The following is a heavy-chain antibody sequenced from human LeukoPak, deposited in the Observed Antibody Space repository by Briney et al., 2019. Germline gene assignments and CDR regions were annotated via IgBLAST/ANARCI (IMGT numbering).Heavy chain of an antibody. V-gene: IGHV4-59*01. D-gene: IGHD1-7*01. Sequence: SETLSLTCTVSGGSISSYYWSWIRQPPGKGLEWIGYIYYSGSTNYNPSLKSRVTISVDTSKNQFSLKLSSVTAADTAVYYCATSKGGYNWNYGAFDIWGQGTMATVSS. J-gene: IGHJ3*02. CDR3: ATSKGGYNWNYGAFDI. CDR2: IYYSGST. CDR1: GGSISSYY.